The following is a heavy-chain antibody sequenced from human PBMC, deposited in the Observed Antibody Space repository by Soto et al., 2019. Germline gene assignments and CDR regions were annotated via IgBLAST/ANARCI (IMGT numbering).Heavy chain of an antibody. Sequence: VGSLRLSCAASGFTFSSYWMHWVRQAPGKGLVWVSRVKGDGGDTTYADSVKGRFTISRDNTKNTLYLQMNSLRPEDTAVYYCARAQWLADDAFDIWGHGTMVTVSS. CDR1: GFTFSSYW. CDR3: ARAQWLADDAFDI. V-gene: IGHV3-74*01. CDR2: VKGDGGDT. D-gene: IGHD6-19*01. J-gene: IGHJ3*02.